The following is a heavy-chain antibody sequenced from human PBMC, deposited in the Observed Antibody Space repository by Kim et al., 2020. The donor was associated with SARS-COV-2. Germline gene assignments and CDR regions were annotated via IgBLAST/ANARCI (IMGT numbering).Heavy chain of an antibody. CDR3: ASCTTTWGI. Sequence: GGSLRLSCAASGFTLSHYWMNWVHQAPGKGLEWVANIKQDGSEKNYVDSVKGRFTISRDNAKNSLYLQMNSLRAEDTAVYYCASCTTTWGIWGQGTLVTVSS. V-gene: IGHV3-7*01. CDR2: IKQDGSEK. J-gene: IGHJ4*02. D-gene: IGHD7-27*01. CDR1: GFTLSHYW.